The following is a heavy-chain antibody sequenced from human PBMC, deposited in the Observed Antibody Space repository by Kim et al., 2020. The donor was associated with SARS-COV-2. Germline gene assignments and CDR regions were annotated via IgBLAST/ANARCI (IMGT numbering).Heavy chain of an antibody. J-gene: IGHJ4*02. CDR1: GYTFTDYY. V-gene: IGHV1-2*06. Sequence: ASVKVSCKASGYTFTDYYIHWVRQAPGQGLEWMGRIHPNSGDTDYAQKFRERVTMTRDTSVTTTYMEMSTLRSDDTAVFYCARGQRDGSSYCELWGQGTLVTVSS. D-gene: IGHD1-26*01. CDR3: ARGQRDGSSYCEL. CDR2: IHPNSGDT.